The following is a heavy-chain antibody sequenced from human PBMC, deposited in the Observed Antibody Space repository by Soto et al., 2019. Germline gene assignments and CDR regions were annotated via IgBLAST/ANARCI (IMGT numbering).Heavy chain of an antibody. D-gene: IGHD1-26*01. V-gene: IGHV5-51*01. J-gene: IGHJ3*02. Sequence: GESLKISCKGSGYSFTSYWIGWVRQMPGKGLEWMGIIYPGDSDTRYSPSFQGQVTISADKSISTAYLQWSSLKASDTAMYYCARSGTVVGATPDDAFDIWGQGTMVTVSS. CDR2: IYPGDSDT. CDR1: GYSFTSYW. CDR3: ARSGTVVGATPDDAFDI.